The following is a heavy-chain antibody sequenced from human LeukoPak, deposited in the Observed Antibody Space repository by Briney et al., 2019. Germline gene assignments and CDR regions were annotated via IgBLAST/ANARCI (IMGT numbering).Heavy chain of an antibody. D-gene: IGHD3-22*01. CDR1: GGSISSSSYY. J-gene: IGHJ4*02. CDR2: IYYSGST. Sequence: SETLSLTCTVSGGSISSSSYYWGWIRQPPGKGLEWIGSIYYSGSTYYNPSLKSRVTISVDTSKNQFSLKLSSATAADTAVYYCARGFRPYYYDSSGYGKGYWGQGTLVTVSS. V-gene: IGHV4-39*07. CDR3: ARGFRPYYYDSSGYGKGY.